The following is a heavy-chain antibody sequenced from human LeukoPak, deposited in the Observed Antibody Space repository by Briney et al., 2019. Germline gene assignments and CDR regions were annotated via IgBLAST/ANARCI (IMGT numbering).Heavy chain of an antibody. Sequence: PGGSLRLSCAASGFTFSSYAMSWVRQAPGKGLEWVSAISGSGGSTDYADSVKGRFTISRDNSKNTLYLQMNSLRAEDTAVYYCANSYYGSGPPFKDWGQGTLVTVSS. CDR3: ANSYYGSGPPFKD. CDR1: GFTFSSYA. CDR2: ISGSGGST. V-gene: IGHV3-23*01. D-gene: IGHD3-10*01. J-gene: IGHJ4*02.